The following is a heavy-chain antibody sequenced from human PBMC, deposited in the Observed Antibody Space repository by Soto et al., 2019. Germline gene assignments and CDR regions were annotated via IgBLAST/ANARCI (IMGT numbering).Heavy chain of an antibody. CDR3: ARQGRLLVGEFDY. V-gene: IGHV1-69*13. J-gene: IGHJ4*02. Sequence: SVKVSCKASGGTFSSYAISWVRQAPGQGLEWMGGIIPIFGTANYAQKFQGRVTITADESTSTAYMELSSLRSEDTAVYYCARQGRLLVGEFDYWGQGTLVTVSS. CDR1: GGTFSSYA. CDR2: IIPIFGTA. D-gene: IGHD1-26*01.